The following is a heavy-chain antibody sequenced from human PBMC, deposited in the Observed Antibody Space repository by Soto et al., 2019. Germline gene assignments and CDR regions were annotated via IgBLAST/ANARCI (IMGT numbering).Heavy chain of an antibody. J-gene: IGHJ6*02. V-gene: IGHV2-70*01. CDR2: IDWDDDK. CDR3: ARSLSPRTGYYYYGMDV. D-gene: IGHD1-1*01. Sequence: ESGPTLVNPTQTLTLTCTFSGFSLSASGMCVSWIRQPPGKALEWLALIDWDDDKYYSTSLKTRLTISKDTSKNQVVLTMTNMDPVDTATYYCARSLSPRTGYYYYGMDVWGQGTTVTVSS. CDR1: GFSLSASGMC.